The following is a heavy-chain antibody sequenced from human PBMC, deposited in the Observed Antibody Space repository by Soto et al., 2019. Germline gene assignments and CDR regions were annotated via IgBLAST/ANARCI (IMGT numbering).Heavy chain of an antibody. CDR3: ERDIYSGSYSGFYYYGMDV. Sequence: AALNVCCKASGYTSTGYYMHWVRQAPGQGLEWMGWINPNSGGTHYAQKLQGWVTLTRDTSISTAYMELSRLRSDDTAVYYCERDIYSGSYSGFYYYGMDVWGQGTTFTVTS. J-gene: IGHJ6*02. V-gene: IGHV1-2*04. D-gene: IGHD1-26*01. CDR2: INPNSGGT. CDR1: GYTSTGYY.